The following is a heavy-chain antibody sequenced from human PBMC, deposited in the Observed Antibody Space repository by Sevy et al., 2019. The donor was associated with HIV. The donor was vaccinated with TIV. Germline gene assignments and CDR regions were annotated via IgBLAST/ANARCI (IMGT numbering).Heavy chain of an antibody. Sequence: ASVKVSCKASGYTFSSYGISWVRQAPGQGLEWMGWISDYNGYTNYAHKFQGRVTMSTETSTRTAYMELRSLRSDDTXXXXXXXXXXXXXXXXXXXXXYYGMDVWGQGTAVTVSS. V-gene: IGHV1-18*01. CDR2: ISDYNGYT. J-gene: IGHJ6*02. CDR3: XXXXXXXXXXXXXXXXYYGMDV. CDR1: GYTFSSYG.